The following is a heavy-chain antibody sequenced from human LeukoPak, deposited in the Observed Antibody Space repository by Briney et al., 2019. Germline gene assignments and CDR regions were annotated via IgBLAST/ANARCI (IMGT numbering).Heavy chain of an antibody. Sequence: PSETLSLTCTVSGGSISSRSYYWGWIRQPPGKGLEWIGSIYYSGSTYYNPSLKSRVTLSLDTSKNQFSLKVNSVTAADTAVYYCARGSQWIDYWGQGALVTVSS. V-gene: IGHV4-39*07. J-gene: IGHJ4*02. D-gene: IGHD2-8*01. CDR3: ARGSQWIDY. CDR2: IYYSGST. CDR1: GGSISSRSYY.